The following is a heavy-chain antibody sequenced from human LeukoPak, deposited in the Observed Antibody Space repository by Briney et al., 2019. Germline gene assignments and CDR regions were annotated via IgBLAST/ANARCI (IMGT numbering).Heavy chain of an antibody. V-gene: IGHV3-66*01. CDR3: ARDGDYYDSSGY. CDR1: GFTVSSNY. D-gene: IGHD3-22*01. J-gene: IGHJ4*02. Sequence: GGSLRLSCAASGFTVSSNYMSWVRQAPGKGLEWVSVIYSGGSTYYADSVKGRFTIPRDNSKNTLYLQMNSLRAEDTAVYYCARDGDYYDSSGYWGQGTLVTVSS. CDR2: IYSGGST.